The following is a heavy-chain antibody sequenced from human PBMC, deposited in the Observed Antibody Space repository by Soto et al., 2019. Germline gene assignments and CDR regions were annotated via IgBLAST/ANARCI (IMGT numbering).Heavy chain of an antibody. CDR1: GFTSSSYD. J-gene: IGHJ6*02. Sequence: GGSLRLPCAASGFTSSSYDMNWVRQATGKGLEWVSAIGTAGDTYYPGSVKGRLTISRENAKNSLYLQMNRLRAGDTAVYYCARRPTAWATLGYYYYGMDVWGQGTTVTVSS. CDR2: IGTAGDT. D-gene: IGHD3-16*01. CDR3: ARRPTAWATLGYYYYGMDV. V-gene: IGHV3-13*01.